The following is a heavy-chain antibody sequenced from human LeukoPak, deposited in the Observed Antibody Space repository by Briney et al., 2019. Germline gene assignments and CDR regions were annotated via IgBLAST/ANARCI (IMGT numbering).Heavy chain of an antibody. CDR1: GFTFSNAW. CDR3: TTTVYDFWSGYHYYYYGMDV. J-gene: IGHJ6*02. Sequence: PGGSLRLSCAASGFTFSNAWMNWVRQAPGKGLEWVGRTKSKTDGGTTDYAAPVKGRFTISRDDSKNTLYLQMNSLKTEDTAVYYCTTTVYDFWSGYHYYYYGMDVWGQGTAVTVSS. V-gene: IGHV3-15*07. D-gene: IGHD3-3*01. CDR2: TKSKTDGGTT.